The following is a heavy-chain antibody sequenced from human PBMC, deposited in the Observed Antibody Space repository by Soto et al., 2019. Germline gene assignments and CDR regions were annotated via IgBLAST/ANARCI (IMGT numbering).Heavy chain of an antibody. D-gene: IGHD1-26*01. CDR3: ARDGGRHSGGIDY. CDR1: GGTFSSYS. CDR2: IIPIFGTA. V-gene: IGHV1-69*01. J-gene: IGHJ4*02. Sequence: QVQLVQSGAEVKKPGSSVKVSCKASGGTFSSYSINWVRQAPGQGLEWMGEIIPIFGTANYAQKFQGRVTITADESTSTAYMELSSLRSEDSAVYFCARDGGRHSGGIDYWGQGTLVTVSS.